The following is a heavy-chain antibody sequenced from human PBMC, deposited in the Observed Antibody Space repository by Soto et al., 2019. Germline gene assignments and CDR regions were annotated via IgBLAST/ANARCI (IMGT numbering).Heavy chain of an antibody. Sequence: QITLKESGPTVVKPTQTVTLTCAVSGFSLSANGVAVGWIRQSPGQALEWLALIYWDDDRRYSPSLAARLTINKDTSRNQVVLTMTNVHPVDTGTHFCAQQKQTGYRLFDTWGRGTLVTVSS. J-gene: IGHJ4*02. CDR1: GFSLSANGVA. V-gene: IGHV2-5*02. D-gene: IGHD5-18*01. CDR2: IYWDDDR. CDR3: AQQKQTGYRLFDT.